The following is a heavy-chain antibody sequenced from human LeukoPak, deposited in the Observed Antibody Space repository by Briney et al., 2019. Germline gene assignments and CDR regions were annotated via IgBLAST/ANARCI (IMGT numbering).Heavy chain of an antibody. J-gene: IGHJ3*02. Sequence: AGGSLRLSCAASGFTFSSYGMHWVRQAPGKGLEWVAVIWYDGSNKYYADSVKGRFTISRDNSKNTLYLQMNSLRAEDTAVYYCARDGYSPNGRRAFDIWGQGTMVTVSS. CDR1: GFTFSSYG. V-gene: IGHV3-33*01. D-gene: IGHD4-4*01. CDR2: IWYDGSNK. CDR3: ARDGYSPNGRRAFDI.